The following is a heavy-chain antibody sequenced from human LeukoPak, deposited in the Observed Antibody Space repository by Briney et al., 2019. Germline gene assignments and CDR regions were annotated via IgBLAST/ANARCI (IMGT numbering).Heavy chain of an antibody. D-gene: IGHD6-13*01. V-gene: IGHV4-30-2*01. CDR1: GGSISSGGYY. CDR3: ARGIAAGGTSRRDFDT. J-gene: IGHJ4*02. CDR2: FYHSGST. Sequence: SETLSLTCSVSGGSISSGGYYWSWIRQPPGKGLEWIGYFYHSGSTYYSPSLKSRVTILVDRSKNQFSLNLNSVTAADTAVYFCARGIAAGGTSRRDFDTWGEGTLVTVSS.